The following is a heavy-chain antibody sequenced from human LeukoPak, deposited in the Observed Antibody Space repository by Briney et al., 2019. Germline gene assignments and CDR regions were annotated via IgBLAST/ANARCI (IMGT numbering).Heavy chain of an antibody. Sequence: PGGSLRLSCAACGFTFSSYAMHWVRQAPGKGLEWVAVISYDGSNKYYADSVKGRFTISRDNSKNTLYLQMNSLRAEDTAVYYCARDFSGWGRGDYWGQGTLVTVSS. CDR3: ARDFSGWGRGDY. V-gene: IGHV3-30-3*01. CDR2: ISYDGSNK. D-gene: IGHD6-19*01. J-gene: IGHJ4*02. CDR1: GFTFSSYA.